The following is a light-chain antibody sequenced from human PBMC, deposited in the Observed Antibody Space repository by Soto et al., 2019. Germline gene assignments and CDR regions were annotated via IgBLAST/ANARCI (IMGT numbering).Light chain of an antibody. Sequence: QSALTQPASVSGSPGQSLTISCTGTSXTIGGYNVVSWYQQHPGTAPKVIIYEGIKRPSGVSNRFSGSISGSTASLTISGLQAEDEADYYCCSYVGATTYVFGTGTKVTVL. V-gene: IGLV2-23*01. CDR2: EGI. J-gene: IGLJ1*01. CDR1: SXTIGGYNV. CDR3: CSYVGATTYV.